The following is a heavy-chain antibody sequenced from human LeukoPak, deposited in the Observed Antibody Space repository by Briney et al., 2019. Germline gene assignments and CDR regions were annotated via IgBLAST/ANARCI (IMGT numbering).Heavy chain of an antibody. J-gene: IGHJ5*02. D-gene: IGHD4-17*01. V-gene: IGHV3-73*01. CDR2: IRSKANSYAT. CDR3: ARTPYDYGDYGWFDP. Sequence: GGSLRLSCAASGFIFSDSAIHWVRQASGKGLEWVGRIRSKANSYATAYAASVKGRFTISRDDSKSIAYLQMNSLKTEDTAVYYCARTPYDYGDYGWFDPWGQGTLVTVSS. CDR1: GFIFSDSA.